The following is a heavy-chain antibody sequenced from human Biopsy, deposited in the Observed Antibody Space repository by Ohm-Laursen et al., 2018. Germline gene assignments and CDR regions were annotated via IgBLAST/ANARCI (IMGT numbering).Heavy chain of an antibody. CDR3: AKCMTGGSNYYFHH. V-gene: IGHV3-21*01. Sequence: SLRLSCAASGFTFRSYSMNWVRQAPGKGLEWVSSISTSSTYIYYADSVKGRFSISRDDALNSLYLQMNSLRAEDTAVYYCAKCMTGGSNYYFHHCGQGTLVTVSS. D-gene: IGHD2-8*01. J-gene: IGHJ4*02. CDR1: GFTFRSYS. CDR2: ISTSSTYI.